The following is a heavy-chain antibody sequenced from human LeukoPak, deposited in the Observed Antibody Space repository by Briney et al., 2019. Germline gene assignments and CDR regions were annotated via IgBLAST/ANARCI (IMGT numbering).Heavy chain of an antibody. J-gene: IGHJ4*02. Sequence: PGGSLRLSCAASGFTFSSYAMSWVRQAPGKGLEWVSAISGSGGSTYYADSVKGRFTISRDNSKNTLYLQMNSLRAEDTAVYYCAKERSLGEAPFYYFDYWGQGTLVTVSS. CDR1: GFTFSSYA. CDR3: AKERSLGEAPFYYFDY. V-gene: IGHV3-23*01. CDR2: ISGSGGST.